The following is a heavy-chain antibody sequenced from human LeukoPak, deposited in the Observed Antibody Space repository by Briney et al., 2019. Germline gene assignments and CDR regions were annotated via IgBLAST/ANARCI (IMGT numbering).Heavy chain of an antibody. CDR2: IWYDGSNK. V-gene: IGHV3-33*01. CDR3: AREGYDFWSGYSYGMDV. CDR1: RFTFSRYA. Sequence: PGGSLRLSCAASRFTFSRYAMHWVRQAPGKGLEWVAVIWYDGSNKYYADSVKGRFTISRDNSKNTLYLQMNSLRAEDTAVYYCAREGYDFWSGYSYGMDVWGQGTTVTVSS. J-gene: IGHJ6*02. D-gene: IGHD3-3*01.